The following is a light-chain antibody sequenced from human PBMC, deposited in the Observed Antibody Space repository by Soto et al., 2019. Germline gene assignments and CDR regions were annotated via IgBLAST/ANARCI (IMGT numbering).Light chain of an antibody. J-gene: IGLJ1*01. CDR3: SSFTSNRIYV. V-gene: IGLV2-14*03. CDR2: GVT. Sequence: QAALTQPSSLSGSPGQSITISCTGNHNDIGTYDYVSWYQQHPGRAPRLLIHGVTTRPSGISGRFSASKSGLTASLTISGLQPEDEADYYCSSFTSNRIYVFGPGTKVTVL. CDR1: HNDIGTYDY.